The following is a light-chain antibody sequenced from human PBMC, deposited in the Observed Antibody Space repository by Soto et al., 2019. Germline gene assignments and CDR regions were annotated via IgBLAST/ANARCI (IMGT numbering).Light chain of an antibody. Sequence: EIVLTQSPGTLSLFPGERATLSCRASQSLTTRYLAWYQQKPGQAPRLLIYGASSRATGIPDRFSGGWSGSDFTLTIRRMEPEDFAVYHCQQYGSSPTFGQGTRLEIK. CDR1: QSLTTRY. CDR2: GAS. V-gene: IGKV3-20*01. J-gene: IGKJ5*01. CDR3: QQYGSSPT.